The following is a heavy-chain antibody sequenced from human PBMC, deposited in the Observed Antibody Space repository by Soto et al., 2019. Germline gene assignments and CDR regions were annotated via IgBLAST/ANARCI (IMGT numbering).Heavy chain of an antibody. CDR3: ASTPPFYDILTGHFDY. J-gene: IGHJ4*02. V-gene: IGHV1-18*01. CDR2: ISAYNGNT. Sequence: GASVKVSCKASGYTFTSYGISWVRQAPGQGLEWMGWISAYNGNTNYAQKLQGRVTMTTDTSTSTAYMELRSLRSDDTAVYYCASTPPFYDILTGHFDYWGQGTLVTVSS. CDR1: GYTFTSYG. D-gene: IGHD3-9*01.